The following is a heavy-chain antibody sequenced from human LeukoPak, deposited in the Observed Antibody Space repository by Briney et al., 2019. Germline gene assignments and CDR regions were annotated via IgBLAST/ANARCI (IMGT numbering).Heavy chain of an antibody. V-gene: IGHV3-23*01. D-gene: IGHD6-13*01. CDR1: GFTLSTYA. CDR2: TSSSDAGT. Sequence: PGGSLRLSCAASGFTLSTYAMSWVRQTPGKGLEWVAATSSSDAGTYHADSVRGRFTISRDNSKNTLYLQMNSLRAENTAVYHCAKNPLRAAPGFFDYWGQGTLVTVSS. J-gene: IGHJ4*02. CDR3: AKNPLRAAPGFFDY.